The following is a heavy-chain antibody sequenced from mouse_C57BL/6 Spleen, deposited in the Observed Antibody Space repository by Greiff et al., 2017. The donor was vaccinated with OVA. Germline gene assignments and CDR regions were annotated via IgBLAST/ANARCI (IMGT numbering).Heavy chain of an antibody. J-gene: IGHJ4*01. CDR2: ISSGSSTI. CDR3: ARGGGNSYYYAMDY. V-gene: IGHV5-17*01. Sequence: EVQVVESGGGLVKPGGSLKLSCAASGFTFSDYGMHWVRQAPEKGLEWVAYISSGSSTIYYADTVKGRFTISRDNAKNTLFLQMTSLRSEDTAMYYCARGGGNSYYYAMDYWGQGTSVTVSS. D-gene: IGHD2-1*01. CDR1: GFTFSDYG.